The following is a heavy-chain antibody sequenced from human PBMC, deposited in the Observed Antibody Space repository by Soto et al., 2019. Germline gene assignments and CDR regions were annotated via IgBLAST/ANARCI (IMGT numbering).Heavy chain of an antibody. CDR2: IYYSGST. CDR1: GGSISSYY. J-gene: IGHJ5*02. D-gene: IGHD6-13*01. CDR3: ARCRSSNRWYGGGNWFDP. V-gene: IGHV4-59*01. Sequence: PSETLSLTCTASGGSISSYYWSWIRQPPGKGLEWIGYIYYSGSTNYNPSLKSRVTISVDTSKNQFSLKLSSVTAADTAVYYCARCRSSNRWYGGGNWFDPWGEGTRGTVS.